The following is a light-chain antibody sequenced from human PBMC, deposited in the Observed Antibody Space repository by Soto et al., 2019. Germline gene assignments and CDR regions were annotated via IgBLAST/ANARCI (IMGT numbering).Light chain of an antibody. J-gene: IGKJ2*01. CDR3: QHFDSSPNYT. CDR2: GAS. CDR1: QSISSSY. V-gene: IGKV3-20*01. Sequence: EIVLTQSPGTLSLSPGERATLSCRASQSISSSYLAWYRQRPGQAPKLLIYGASSRAAGIPDRFSGTGSGTDFTLTISKLEPEDFAVYYCQHFDSSPNYTFGQGTKLEIK.